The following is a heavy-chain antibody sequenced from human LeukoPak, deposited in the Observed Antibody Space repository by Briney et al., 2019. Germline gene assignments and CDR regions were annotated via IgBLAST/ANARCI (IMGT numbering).Heavy chain of an antibody. J-gene: IGHJ5*01. Sequence: GGSLRLSCAASGFTFSSNYMSLVRQAPGKGLEWVTKINQDGSEKYYVDSVKGRFTISRDNAKNSLYLQMNSLRAEDTAVYYCARGNGFDSWGQGTLVTVSS. CDR3: ARGNGFDS. D-gene: IGHD2-8*01. CDR1: GFTFSSNY. CDR2: INQDGSEK. V-gene: IGHV3-7*01.